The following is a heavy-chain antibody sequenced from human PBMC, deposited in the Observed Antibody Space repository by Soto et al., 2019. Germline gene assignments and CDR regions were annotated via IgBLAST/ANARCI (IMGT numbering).Heavy chain of an antibody. CDR2: IYYDGNT. V-gene: IGHV4-39*01. J-gene: IGHJ4*02. D-gene: IGHD6-6*01. Sequence: QLQLQESGPGLVKPSETLSLTCTVSGGSITSSSHYWGWIRQPPGKGLECIGNIYYDGNTYYNPSLKRRATISLSTSKNQFSLRLNSVTAADTAVYYCARSSITPRLFMYPFDYWGQGTLVTVSS. CDR1: GGSITSSSHY. CDR3: ARSSITPRLFMYPFDY.